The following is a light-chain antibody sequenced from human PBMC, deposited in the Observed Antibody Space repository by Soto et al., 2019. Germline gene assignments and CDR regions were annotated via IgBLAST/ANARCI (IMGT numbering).Light chain of an antibody. CDR3: QQYGSSSWT. V-gene: IGKV3-20*01. CDR2: GAS. Sequence: EIVLTQSPGTLSLSPGERATLSCRASQSVSSSYFAWYQQRFGQAPRLLIYGASSRATGIPDRFSGSGSGTDFTLTISRLEPEDFALYYCQQYGSSSWTFGQGTQVEIK. CDR1: QSVSSSY. J-gene: IGKJ1*01.